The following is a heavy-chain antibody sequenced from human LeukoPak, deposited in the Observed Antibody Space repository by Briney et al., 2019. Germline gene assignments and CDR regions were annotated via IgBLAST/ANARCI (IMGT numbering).Heavy chain of an antibody. CDR1: GFTFSTYN. CDR2: ISSSNSYV. CDR3: AKKWSGDYDSSGVNDAFDI. V-gene: IGHV3-21*01. Sequence: GGSLRLSCVASGFTFSTYNMNWVRQAPGKGLEWVSFISSSNSYVYYADSMKGRFTISRDNAKNSLYLQMNSLRAEDTAVYYCAKKWSGDYDSSGVNDAFDIWGQGTMVTVSS. D-gene: IGHD3-22*01. J-gene: IGHJ3*02.